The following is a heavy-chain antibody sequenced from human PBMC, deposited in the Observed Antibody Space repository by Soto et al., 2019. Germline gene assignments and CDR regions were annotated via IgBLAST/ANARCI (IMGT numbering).Heavy chain of an antibody. Sequence: PGGSLRLSCASSVFTFSSYSMNWVRHSPGKGLEWVSYISISSSTIYYADSVKGRFNISRDNAKNSLYLQMNSLRDGDTAVYYCARHRYYKESIGYYGHHGMEVWGQGTTVTGSS. J-gene: IGHJ6*02. CDR3: ARHRYYKESIGYYGHHGMEV. CDR1: VFTFSSYS. CDR2: ISISSSTI. V-gene: IGHV3-48*02. D-gene: IGHD3-22*01.